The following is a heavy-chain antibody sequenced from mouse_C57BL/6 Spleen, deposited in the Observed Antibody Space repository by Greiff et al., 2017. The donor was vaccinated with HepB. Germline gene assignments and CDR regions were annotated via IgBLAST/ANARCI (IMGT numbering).Heavy chain of an antibody. CDR1: GFTFSSYG. J-gene: IGHJ2*01. D-gene: IGHD3-3*01. Sequence: DVQLVESGGDLVKPGGSLKLSCAASGFTFSSYGLSWVRQTPDKRLEWVATISSGGSYTYYPDSVKGRFTISRDTAKNTLYLQMSSLKSEDTAMYYCARQMGQDFDYWGQGTTLTGSS. V-gene: IGHV5-6*01. CDR2: ISSGGSYT. CDR3: ARQMGQDFDY.